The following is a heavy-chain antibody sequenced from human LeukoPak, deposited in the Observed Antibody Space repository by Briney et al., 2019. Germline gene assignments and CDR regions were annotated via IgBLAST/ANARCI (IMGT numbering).Heavy chain of an antibody. CDR1: GVTFSSYA. Sequence: GGSLRLSCAASGVTFSSYAMSWVRQAPGKGLEWVSAVSGSGGSTYYADSVKGRFTSSRDNSKNTLFLQMNSLRAEDTAVYYCAKDRFLAMAATFDCWGQGTLVTVSS. J-gene: IGHJ4*02. CDR3: AKDRFLAMAATFDC. V-gene: IGHV3-23*01. D-gene: IGHD6-19*01. CDR2: VSGSGGST.